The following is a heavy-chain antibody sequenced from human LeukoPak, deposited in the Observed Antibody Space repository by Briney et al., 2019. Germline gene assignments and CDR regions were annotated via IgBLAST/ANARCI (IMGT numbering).Heavy chain of an antibody. CDR1: GVTFYDYA. Sequence: SGGSLRLSCAASGVTFYDYAMHWGRHAPGKGLEWGSGISWNSGSIGYADSVKGRFTISRDNAKNSLYLQMNSLRAEDTAVYYCARVGGIAARYYYYGMDVWGQGTTVTVSS. V-gene: IGHV3-9*01. D-gene: IGHD6-13*01. J-gene: IGHJ6*02. CDR2: ISWNSGSI. CDR3: ARVGGIAARYYYYGMDV.